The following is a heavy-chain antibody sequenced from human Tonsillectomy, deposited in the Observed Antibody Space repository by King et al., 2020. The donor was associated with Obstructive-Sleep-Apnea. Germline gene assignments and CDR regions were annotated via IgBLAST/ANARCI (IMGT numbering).Heavy chain of an antibody. CDR1: GFTFRRYW. Sequence: VQLVESGGGLVQPGGSLRLSCAASGFTFRRYWMNWVRQAPGKGLEWVANINQDGTERYYVGSVRGRFTISRDNAKNSLYLQMDSLGVEDTAVYYCASDGPPTATDFDFWGQGTLVTVSS. D-gene: IGHD1-1*01. CDR2: INQDGTER. CDR3: ASDGPPTATDFDF. J-gene: IGHJ4*02. V-gene: IGHV3-7*01.